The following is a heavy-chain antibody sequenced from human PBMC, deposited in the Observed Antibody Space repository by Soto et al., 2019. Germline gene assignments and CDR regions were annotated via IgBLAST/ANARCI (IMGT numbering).Heavy chain of an antibody. Sequence: EVQLLESGGGLVQPGGSLRLSCTASGITFSNYAMSWVRQAPRKGLEWVSSISTRGGRPYYADSVKGRFTISRDNSKNTLYQQMNSLRVEDTAVYYCAKDPERYDYVWGTYRYIDHWGQGTLVTVSS. J-gene: IGHJ4*02. CDR1: GITFSNYA. D-gene: IGHD3-16*02. V-gene: IGHV3-23*01. CDR2: ISTRGGRP. CDR3: AKDPERYDYVWGTYRYIDH.